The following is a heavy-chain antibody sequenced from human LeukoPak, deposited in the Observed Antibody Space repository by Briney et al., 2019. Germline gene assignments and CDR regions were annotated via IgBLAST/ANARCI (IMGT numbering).Heavy chain of an antibody. V-gene: IGHV5-51*01. CDR2: IYPGDSDT. J-gene: IGHJ4*02. Sequence: GESLKISCQGSGYSFTSYWIGWVRPMPGKGLEWMGIIYPGDSDTRYSPSFQGQVTISADKSISTAYLQWSSLKASDTAMYYCARSDYDFWSGYYSSYYFDYWGQGTLVTVSS. CDR1: GYSFTSYW. D-gene: IGHD3-3*01. CDR3: ARSDYDFWSGYYSSYYFDY.